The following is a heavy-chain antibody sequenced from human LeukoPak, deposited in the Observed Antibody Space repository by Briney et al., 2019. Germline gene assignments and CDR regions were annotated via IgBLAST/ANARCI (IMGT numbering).Heavy chain of an antibody. CDR1: GFTFSNAW. CDR3: TTELTTVTTIDY. J-gene: IGHJ4*02. V-gene: IGHV3-15*01. Sequence: PGGSLRLSCAASGFTFSNAWMSWVRQAPGKGLEWVGRIKSKTDGGTTDYAAPVKGRFTISRDDSKNTLYLQMNSPKTEDTAVYYCTTELTTVTTIDYWGQGTLVTVSS. D-gene: IGHD4-17*01. CDR2: IKSKTDGGTT.